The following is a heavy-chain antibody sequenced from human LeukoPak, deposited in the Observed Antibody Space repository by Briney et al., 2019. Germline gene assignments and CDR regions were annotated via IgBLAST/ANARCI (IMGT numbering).Heavy chain of an antibody. D-gene: IGHD2-2*01. CDR3: AKDLVPEAPYFDY. CDR2: ISYDGSNK. CDR1: GFTFSSYG. V-gene: IGHV3-30*18. J-gene: IGHJ4*02. Sequence: PGRSLRLSCAASGFTFSSYGMHWVRQAPGKRLEWVAVISYDGSNKYYADSVKGRFTISRDNSKNTLYLQMNSLRAEDTAVYYCAKDLVPEAPYFDYWGQGTLVTVSS.